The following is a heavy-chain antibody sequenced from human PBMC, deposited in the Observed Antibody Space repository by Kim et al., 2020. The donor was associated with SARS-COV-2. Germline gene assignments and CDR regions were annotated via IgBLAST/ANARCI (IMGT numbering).Heavy chain of an antibody. V-gene: IGHV4-34*01. CDR2: INHSGST. D-gene: IGHD3-10*01. CDR1: GGSFSGYY. J-gene: IGHJ5*02. CDR3: ARGLGYYYGSGSYYNWFDP. Sequence: SETLSLTCAVYGGSFSGYYWSWIRQPPGKGLEWIGEINHSGSTNYNPSLKSRVTISVDTSKNQFSLKLSSVTAADTAVYYCARGLGYYYGSGSYYNWFDP.